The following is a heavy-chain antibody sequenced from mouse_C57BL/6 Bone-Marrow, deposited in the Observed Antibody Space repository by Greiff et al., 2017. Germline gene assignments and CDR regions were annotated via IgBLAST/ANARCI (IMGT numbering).Heavy chain of an antibody. CDR3: ARNREGYITTVVADY. CDR2: IYPRSGNT. CDR1: GYTFTSYG. V-gene: IGHV1-81*01. J-gene: IGHJ2*01. D-gene: IGHD1-1*01. Sequence: VQLQESGAELARPGASVKLSCKASGYTFTSYGISWVKQRTGQGLEWIGEIYPRSGNTYYNEKFKGKATLTADKSSSTAYMELRCLTSDDSAVYFWARNREGYITTVVADYWGQGTTLTVSS.